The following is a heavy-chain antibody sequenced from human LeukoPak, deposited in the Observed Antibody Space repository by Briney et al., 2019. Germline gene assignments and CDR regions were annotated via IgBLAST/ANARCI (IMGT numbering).Heavy chain of an antibody. CDR1: GYSISSGYY. V-gene: IGHV4-38-2*02. Sequence: PSETLSLTCTVSGYSISSGYYWGWIRQPPGKGLEWIGEINHSGSTNYNQSLKSRVTISVDTSKNQFSLKLSSVTAADTAVYYCARGSNNYYDSSGYYYLDYWGQGTLVTVSS. CDR2: INHSGST. J-gene: IGHJ4*02. CDR3: ARGSNNYYDSSGYYYLDY. D-gene: IGHD3-22*01.